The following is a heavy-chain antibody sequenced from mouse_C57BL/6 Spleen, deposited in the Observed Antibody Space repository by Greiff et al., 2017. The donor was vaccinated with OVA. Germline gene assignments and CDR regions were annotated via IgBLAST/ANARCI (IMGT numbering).Heavy chain of an antibody. J-gene: IGHJ2*01. CDR2: INPNNGGT. V-gene: IGHV1-18*01. CDR3: ARAGLLRYQLGFDY. CDR1: GYTFTDYN. Sequence: EVQRVESGPELVKPGASVKIPCKASGYTFTDYNMDWVKQSHGKSLEWIGDINPNNGGTIYNQKFKGKATLTVDKSSSTAYMELRSLTSEDTAVYYCARAGLLRYQLGFDYWGQGTTLTVSS. D-gene: IGHD1-1*01.